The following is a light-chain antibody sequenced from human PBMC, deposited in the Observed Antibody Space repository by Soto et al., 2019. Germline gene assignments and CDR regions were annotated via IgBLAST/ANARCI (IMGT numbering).Light chain of an antibody. J-gene: IGKJ3*01. CDR2: DAS. Sequence: DIQMTQSPSTLSASVGDRVTITCRASQSISSWLAWYQQKPGKAPKLLIYDASSLESGVPSRFSGSGSGTEFTLTISSLHPDDFATYYCQQYNSYSLFTFGHGTKVDI. CDR3: QQYNSYSLFT. V-gene: IGKV1-5*01. CDR1: QSISSW.